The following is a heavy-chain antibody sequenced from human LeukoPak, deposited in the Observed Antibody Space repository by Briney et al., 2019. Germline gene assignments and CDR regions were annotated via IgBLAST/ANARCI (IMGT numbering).Heavy chain of an antibody. J-gene: IGHJ4*02. V-gene: IGHV4-39*07. Sequence: PSETLSLTCTVSGGSISSSSYYWGWIRQPPGKGLEWIGSIYYSGSTFYNPSLKSRVTISVDTSKNQFSLKLSSVTAADTAVYYCARGQGGGGNWYYFDYWGQGTLVTVSS. D-gene: IGHD4-23*01. CDR1: GGSISSSSYY. CDR2: IYYSGST. CDR3: ARGQGGGGNWYYFDY.